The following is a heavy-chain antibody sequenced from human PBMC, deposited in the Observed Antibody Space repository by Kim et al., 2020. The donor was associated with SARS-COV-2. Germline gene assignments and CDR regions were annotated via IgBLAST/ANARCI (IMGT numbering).Heavy chain of an antibody. V-gene: IGHV4-34*01. D-gene: IGHD6-6*01. J-gene: IGHJ4*02. CDR1: GGSFSGYY. CDR3: AREGAARPGYFDY. CDR2: INHSGST. Sequence: SETLSLTCAVYGGSFSGYYWSWIRQPPGKGLEWIGEINHSGSTNYNPSLKSRVTISVDTSKNQFSLKLSSVTAADTAVYYCAREGAARPGYFDYWGQGTLVTVSS.